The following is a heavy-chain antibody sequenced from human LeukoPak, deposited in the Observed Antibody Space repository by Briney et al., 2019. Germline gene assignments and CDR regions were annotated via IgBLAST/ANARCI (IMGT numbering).Heavy chain of an antibody. V-gene: IGHV3-7*01. J-gene: IGHJ6*02. CDR3: AREHTNSYYYYGMDV. Sequence: GSLRLSCAASGFTFIGYWMSWVRQAPGKGLEWVSNIKQDGSEKYYVDSVKGGFTTSRDNAKKSLYLQMNSMRAEDTAVYYCAREHTNSYYYYGMDVWGQETTVTVSS. CDR1: GFTFIGYW. CDR2: IKQDGSEK. D-gene: IGHD1-1*01.